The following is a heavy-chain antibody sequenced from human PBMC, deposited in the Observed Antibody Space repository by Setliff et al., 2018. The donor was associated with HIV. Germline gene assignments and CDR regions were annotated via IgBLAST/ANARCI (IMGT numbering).Heavy chain of an antibody. J-gene: IGHJ4*02. Sequence: PGGSLRLSCAASGFTFSSYAMSWVRQAPGKGLEWVSAISGSGGSTYYADSAKGRFTISRDNSKNTLYLQMNSLRAEDTALYYCAREGGYCSGGNCYSHYLDYWGQGTLVTVSS. CDR1: GFTFSSYA. V-gene: IGHV3-23*01. CDR2: ISGSGGST. CDR3: AREGGYCSGGNCYSHYLDY. D-gene: IGHD2-15*01.